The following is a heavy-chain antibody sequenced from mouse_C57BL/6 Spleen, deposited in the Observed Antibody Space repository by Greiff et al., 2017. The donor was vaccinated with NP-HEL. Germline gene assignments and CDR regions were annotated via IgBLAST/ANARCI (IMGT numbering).Heavy chain of an antibody. D-gene: IGHD3-2*02. CDR3: ANGDQGFAY. V-gene: IGHV1-82*01. CDR2: IYPGDGDT. J-gene: IGHJ3*01. CDR1: GYAFSSSW. Sequence: VQLQQSGPELVKPGASVKISCKASGYAFSSSWMNWVKQRPGKGLEWIGRIYPGDGDTNYNGKFKGKAKLTADKSSSTAYMQLSSLTSEDSAVSFCANGDQGFAYWGQRSLVTVSA.